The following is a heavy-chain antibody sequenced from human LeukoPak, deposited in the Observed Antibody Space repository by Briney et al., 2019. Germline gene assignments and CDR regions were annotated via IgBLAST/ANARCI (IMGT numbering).Heavy chain of an antibody. J-gene: IGHJ4*02. D-gene: IGHD3-10*01. CDR3: ARVPPVYNSGNYYKGTHFDY. Sequence: SETLSLTCSVSGGSVTTSSYYWGWIRQPPGKGLEWIGNIYYSGNTYYNPSLKSRVTISVDTFKNHISLRLSSVTAADTAVYYCARVPPVYNSGNYYKGTHFDYWGQGTLVTVSS. CDR1: GGSVTTSSYY. CDR2: IYYSGNT. V-gene: IGHV4-39*07.